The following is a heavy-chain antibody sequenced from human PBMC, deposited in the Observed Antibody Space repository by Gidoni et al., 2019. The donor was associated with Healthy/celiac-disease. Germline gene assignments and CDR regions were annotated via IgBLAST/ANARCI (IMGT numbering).Heavy chain of an antibody. V-gene: IGHV5-10-1*03. CDR3: ARRVGYYGSVSYFESRESNWFDP. CDR2: IDPSDSYT. J-gene: IGHJ5*02. CDR1: GYSFTSYW. Sequence: EVQLVQSGAEVKKPGESLRISCKGSGYSFTSYWISWVSQMPGKVLEWMGRIDPSDSYTNFSPSFQGHVTISADKSISTAYLQWSSLKASDTAMYYCARRVGYYGSVSYFESRESNWFDPWGQGTLVTVSS. D-gene: IGHD3-10*01.